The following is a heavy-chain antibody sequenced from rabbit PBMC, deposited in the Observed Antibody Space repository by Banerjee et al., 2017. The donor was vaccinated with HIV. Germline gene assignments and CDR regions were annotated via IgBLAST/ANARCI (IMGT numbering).Heavy chain of an antibody. CDR2: IYAGDGST. D-gene: IGHD7-1*01. V-gene: IGHV1S45*01. Sequence: QEQLVESGGGLVQPGGSLKLSCKASGFSFSSSYWICWVRQAPGKGPEWIACIYAGDGSTYYASWAKGRFTISKTSSTTVTLQMTSLTVADTATYFCTRERYGDGTGDYDLWGPGTLVTVS. CDR3: TRERYGDGTGDYDL. J-gene: IGHJ4*01. CDR1: GFSFSSSYW.